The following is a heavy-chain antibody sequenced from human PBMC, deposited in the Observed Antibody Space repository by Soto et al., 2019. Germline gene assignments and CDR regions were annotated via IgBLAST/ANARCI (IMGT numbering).Heavy chain of an antibody. CDR1: GGSMNSHDYY. J-gene: IGHJ3*02. Sequence: QQQLQESGPGLVKPSQTLSLTCTVSGGSMNSHDYYWSWIRQPPGKGLEWIGYIHNSGSTYYNPSLKSRLTISSDMSKNQFSLRLNSVTAADTALYFCARVEVRGPFDIWGQGTKVTVSS. D-gene: IGHD3-10*01. CDR2: IHNSGST. CDR3: ARVEVRGPFDI. V-gene: IGHV4-30-4*01.